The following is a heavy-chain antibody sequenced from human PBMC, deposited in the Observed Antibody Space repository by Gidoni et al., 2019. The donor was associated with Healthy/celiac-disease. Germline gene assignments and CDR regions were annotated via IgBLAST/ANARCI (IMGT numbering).Heavy chain of an antibody. CDR1: GFTFSSYG. CDR3: ARSAPPWGDYPLDY. V-gene: IGHV3-33*01. D-gene: IGHD4-17*01. CDR2: IWYDGSNK. Sequence: QVQLVESGGGVVQPGRSLRLSCAASGFTFSSYGMHWVRQAPGKGLELVAVIWYDGSNKYYADSVKGRFTISRDNSKNTLYLQMNSLRAEDTAVYYCARSAPPWGDYPLDYWGQGTLVTVSS. J-gene: IGHJ4*02.